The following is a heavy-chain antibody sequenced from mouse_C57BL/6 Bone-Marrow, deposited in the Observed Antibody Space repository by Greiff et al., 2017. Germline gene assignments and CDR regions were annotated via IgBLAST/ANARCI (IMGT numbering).Heavy chain of an antibody. CDR2: IDPENGDT. CDR1: GFNIKDDY. D-gene: IGHD1-1*01. J-gene: IGHJ1*03. V-gene: IGHV14-4*01. CDR3: TTGGSYGSSLQGWYFDV. Sequence: EVKLMESGAELVRPGASVKLSCTASGFNIKDDYMPWVKQRPEQGLEWIGWIDPENGDTEYASKFQGKATITADTSSNTAYLQLSSLTSEDTAVYYCTTGGSYGSSLQGWYFDVWGTGTTVTVSS.